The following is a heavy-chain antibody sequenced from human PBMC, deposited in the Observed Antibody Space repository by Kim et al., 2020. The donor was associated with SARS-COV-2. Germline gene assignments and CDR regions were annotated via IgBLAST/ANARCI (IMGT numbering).Heavy chain of an antibody. CDR2: IYYSGNT. CDR1: GGSITSYY. J-gene: IGHJ5*02. Sequence: SETLSLTCTVSGGSITSYYWTWIRQPPGKGLEWIGNIYYSGNTNYNPSLRSRVTISLDTSKSQFSLKLASVTAADTAVYYCVRRADWFDPWGQGTLVTVSS. CDR3: VRRADWFDP. V-gene: IGHV4-59*08.